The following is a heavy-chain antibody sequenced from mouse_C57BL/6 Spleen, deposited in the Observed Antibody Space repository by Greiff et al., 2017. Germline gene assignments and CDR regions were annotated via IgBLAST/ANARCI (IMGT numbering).Heavy chain of an antibody. D-gene: IGHD2-4*01. Sequence: EVKLVESGPGLVKPSQSLSLTCSVTGYSITSGYYWNWIRQFPGNKLEWMGYISYDGSNNYNPSLKNRISITRDTSKNQFFLTLNSVTTEDTATYYCAIYDYYFDYWGQGTTLTVSS. CDR3: AIYDYYFDY. V-gene: IGHV3-6*01. CDR1: GYSITSGYY. CDR2: ISYDGSN. J-gene: IGHJ2*01.